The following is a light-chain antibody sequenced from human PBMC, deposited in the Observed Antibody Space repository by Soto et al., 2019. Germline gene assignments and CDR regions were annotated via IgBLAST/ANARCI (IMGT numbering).Light chain of an antibody. J-gene: IGKJ1*01. V-gene: IGKV3D-20*02. CDR3: QQLTDWPPQWT. Sequence: EIVLTQSPGTLSLSPGERATLSCRAGQSVSSSYLAWYQQKPGQAPRLLIYDASNRATGIPARFSGSGSGTDFTLTINRVEPEDFAVYYCQQLTDWPPQWTFGQGTKVDIK. CDR2: DAS. CDR1: QSVSSSY.